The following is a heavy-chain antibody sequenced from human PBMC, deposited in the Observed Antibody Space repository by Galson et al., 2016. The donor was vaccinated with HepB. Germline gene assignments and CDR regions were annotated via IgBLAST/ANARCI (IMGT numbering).Heavy chain of an antibody. CDR2: IYSGGQT. V-gene: IGHV3-66*01. Sequence: SLRLSCAASGVTVSNNYMTWVRQAPGKGPEWVSIIYSGGQTSYADSVKGRFTISRDNSKNTVYLQMNSLTAEDTAIYYCARDQPVTPLVYWGQGTLVSVSS. D-gene: IGHD4-17*01. J-gene: IGHJ4*02. CDR3: ARDQPVTPLVY. CDR1: GVTVSNNY.